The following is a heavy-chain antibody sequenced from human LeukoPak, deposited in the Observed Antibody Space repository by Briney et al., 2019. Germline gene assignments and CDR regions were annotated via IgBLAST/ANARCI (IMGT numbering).Heavy chain of an antibody. D-gene: IGHD6-13*01. Sequence: GGSLRLSCAASGFTFSGYDMHWVRQAPGKGLEWVALIRSDGSDKYYADSVKGRFTISRDYSKNTVFLQMNSLRAEDTAVYYCAKDIAAAGGPCAYWGRGTLVTVSS. CDR3: AKDIAAAGGPCAY. J-gene: IGHJ4*02. CDR1: GFTFSGYD. CDR2: IRSDGSDK. V-gene: IGHV3-30*02.